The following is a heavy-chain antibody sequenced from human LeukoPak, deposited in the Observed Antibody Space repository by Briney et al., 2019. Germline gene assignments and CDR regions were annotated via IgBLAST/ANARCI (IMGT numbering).Heavy chain of an antibody. CDR3: ARYAFFLEWLLTH. V-gene: IGHV3-48*04. CDR1: GSSLTNYN. Sequence: GGSLRLSCSVSGSSLTNYNLNWVRQAPGKGLEWVAYISKTESSINYADSVKGRFTISRDNAKNSLYLQMNSLRAEDTAVYFCARYAFFLEWLLTHWGQGTLVTVSS. D-gene: IGHD3-3*01. CDR2: ISKTESSI. J-gene: IGHJ4*02.